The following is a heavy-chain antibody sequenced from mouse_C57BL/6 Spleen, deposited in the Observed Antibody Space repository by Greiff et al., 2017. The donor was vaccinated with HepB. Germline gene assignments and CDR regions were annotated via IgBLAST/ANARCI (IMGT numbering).Heavy chain of an antibody. V-gene: IGHV1-53*01. Sequence: QVQLQQPGTELVKPGASVKLSCKASGYTFTSYWMHWVKQRPGQGLEWIGNINPSNGGTNYNEKFKSKATLTVDKSSSTAYMQLSSLTSEDSSVYYCARGEIPGSSPWYFDVWGTGTTVTVSS. J-gene: IGHJ1*03. CDR2: INPSNGGT. CDR1: GYTFTSYW. D-gene: IGHD1-1*01. CDR3: ARGEIPGSSPWYFDV.